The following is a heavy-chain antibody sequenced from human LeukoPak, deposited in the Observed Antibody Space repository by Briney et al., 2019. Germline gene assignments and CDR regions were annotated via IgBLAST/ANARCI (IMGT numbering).Heavy chain of an antibody. V-gene: IGHV1-2*02. CDR2: INPNSGGT. CDR3: AKDLSSNWAHHFDY. D-gene: IGHD6-13*01. Sequence: ASVKVSCKASGYTFTGYYMHWVRQAPGQGLEWMGWINPNSGGTHYAQKFQGRVTMTRDTSISTAYMELSRLRSDDTAVYYCAKDLSSNWAHHFDYWGQGTLVTVPS. J-gene: IGHJ4*02. CDR1: GYTFTGYY.